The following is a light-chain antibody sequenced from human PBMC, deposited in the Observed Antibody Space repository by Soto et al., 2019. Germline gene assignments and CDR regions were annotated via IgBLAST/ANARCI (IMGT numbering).Light chain of an antibody. CDR2: QDS. CDR3: QAWDSSTGV. J-gene: IGLJ1*01. CDR1: KLGDKY. V-gene: IGLV3-1*01. Sequence: SSELTQPPSVSVSPGQTASITCSGDKLGDKYACWYQQKPGQSPVLVIYQDSKRPSGIPERFSGSNSGNTATLTISGTQAMDAADYYCQAWDSSTGVFGTGTKLTVL.